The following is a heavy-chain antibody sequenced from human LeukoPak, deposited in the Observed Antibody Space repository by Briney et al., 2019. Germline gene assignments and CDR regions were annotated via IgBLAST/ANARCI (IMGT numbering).Heavy chain of an antibody. CDR1: GFTNNH. V-gene: IGHV3-66*01. J-gene: IGHJ4*02. CDR3: ASRPKAEQWLAVFDY. CDR2: IYSDDNT. Sequence: GGSLRLSCAASGFTNNHMYWVRQAPGKALEWVAVIYSDDNTYYADSVEGRFSISTDSSKNTVYLQMNNLRAEDTAVYYCASRPKAEQWLAVFDYWGQGTLVTVSS. D-gene: IGHD6-19*01.